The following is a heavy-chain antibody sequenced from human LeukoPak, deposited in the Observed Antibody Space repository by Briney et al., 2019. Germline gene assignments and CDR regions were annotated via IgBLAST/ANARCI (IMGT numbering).Heavy chain of an antibody. V-gene: IGHV4-59*11. J-gene: IGHJ4*02. D-gene: IGHD4-11*01. Sequence: SEALSLTCTFSGGSIRSHFWNWVRQPPGKGLEWIGFGHHSGSTMYNPSLNSRVALSVDASKNQFSLKLSSVTAADTAVYYCARGDYSNATPTFDYWGQGTLVTVSS. CDR1: GGSIRSHF. CDR3: ARGDYSNATPTFDY. CDR2: GHHSGST.